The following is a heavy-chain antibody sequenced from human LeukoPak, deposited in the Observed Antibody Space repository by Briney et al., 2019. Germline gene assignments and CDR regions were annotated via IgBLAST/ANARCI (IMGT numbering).Heavy chain of an antibody. CDR3: ARVGYYASGPFSYFDY. V-gene: IGHV3-30-3*01. D-gene: IGHD3-10*01. Sequence: GGSLRPSCAASGFTFSRYPMHWVRQAPGKGLEWVAVISYDGSNKYYADSVKGRFTISRDSSENTLYLQMNSLRVEDTAVYYCARVGYYASGPFSYFDYWGQGTLVTVSS. CDR2: ISYDGSNK. J-gene: IGHJ4*02. CDR1: GFTFSRYP.